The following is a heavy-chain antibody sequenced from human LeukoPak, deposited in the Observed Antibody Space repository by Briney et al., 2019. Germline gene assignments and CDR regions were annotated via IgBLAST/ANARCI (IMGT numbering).Heavy chain of an antibody. Sequence: ASVKVSCKASGYTFTSYYMHWVRQAPGQGLEWMGWINPNSGGTNYAQKFQGRVTMTRDTSISTAYMELSRLRSDDTAVYYCARAYHDYYDSSGYVVDYWGQGTLVTVSS. D-gene: IGHD3-22*01. J-gene: IGHJ4*02. CDR2: INPNSGGT. CDR3: ARAYHDYYDSSGYVVDY. CDR1: GYTFTSYY. V-gene: IGHV1-2*02.